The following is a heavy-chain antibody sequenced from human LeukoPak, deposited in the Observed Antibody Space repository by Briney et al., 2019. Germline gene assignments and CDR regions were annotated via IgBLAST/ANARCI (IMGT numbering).Heavy chain of an antibody. CDR3: ARGPPKGGFDY. CDR2: IYYSGST. CDR1: GGSINSYY. J-gene: IGHJ4*02. V-gene: IGHV4-59*08. Sequence: SETLSLTCTVSGGSINSYYWSWIRQPPGKGLEWIGYIYYSGSTNYNPSLKSRVTISVDTSKNQFSLRLSSVTAADTAVYYCARGPPKGGFDYWGQGTLVTVSS. D-gene: IGHD1-26*01.